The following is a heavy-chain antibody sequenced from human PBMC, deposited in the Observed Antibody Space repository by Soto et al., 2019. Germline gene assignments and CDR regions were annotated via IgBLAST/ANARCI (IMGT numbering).Heavy chain of an antibody. Sequence: ASVKVSCKASGGTFSTYAISWVRQAPGQGLEWMGGIIPIFGTARYAQKFQGRVTITADRSTSTAYMELISLRSEDTAVFFCARESESSYLYGWDVWGQGTTVTVSS. V-gene: IGHV1-69*06. CDR3: ARESESSYLYGWDV. CDR1: GGTFSTYA. CDR2: IIPIFGTA. D-gene: IGHD6-19*01. J-gene: IGHJ6*02.